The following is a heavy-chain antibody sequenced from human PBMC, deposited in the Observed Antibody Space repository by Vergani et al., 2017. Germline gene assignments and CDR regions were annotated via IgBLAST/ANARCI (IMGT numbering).Heavy chain of an antibody. CDR2: ISDDGSNK. CDR3: AGEDEVIYSYSFIY. CDR1: GFTFTNYP. J-gene: IGHJ4*02. D-gene: IGHD5-18*01. V-gene: IGHV3-30-3*01. Sequence: QVQLVESGGGVVQPGRSLRLSCAASGFTFTNYPMHWVRQAPGKGLEWMALISDDGSNKYYADSVKGRFTISRDNYKNILSLQMNILRAENTAVYFCAGEDEVIYSYSFIYWGEGTLVTFSS.